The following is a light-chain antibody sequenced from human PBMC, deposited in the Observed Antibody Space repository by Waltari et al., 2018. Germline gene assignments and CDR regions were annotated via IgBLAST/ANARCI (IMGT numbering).Light chain of an antibody. CDR3: ALYMGSGIWV. CDR1: SGSLWTTSS. J-gene: IGLJ3*02. CDR2: KAN. V-gene: IGLV8-61*01. Sequence: QTVVTQEPSSSVSSGGTVTPTCSLGSGSLWTTSSATWYQQTPGQAPRTLVYKANARSSGVPDRFSGSILGNTAALTITGAQADDESDYYCALYMGSGIWVFGGGTRLTVL.